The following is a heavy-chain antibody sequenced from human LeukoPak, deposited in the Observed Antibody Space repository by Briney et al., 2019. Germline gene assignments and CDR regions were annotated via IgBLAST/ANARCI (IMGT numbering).Heavy chain of an antibody. Sequence: SETLSLTCAVYGGSFSGYYWSWIRQPPGKGLEWIGEINHGGSTNYNPSLKSRVTISVDTSKNQFSLKLSSVTAADTAVYYCARGETLWSGYLGYWFDPWGQETLVTVSS. CDR2: INHGGST. CDR1: GGSFSGYY. J-gene: IGHJ5*02. CDR3: ARGETLWSGYLGYWFDP. V-gene: IGHV4-34*01. D-gene: IGHD3-3*01.